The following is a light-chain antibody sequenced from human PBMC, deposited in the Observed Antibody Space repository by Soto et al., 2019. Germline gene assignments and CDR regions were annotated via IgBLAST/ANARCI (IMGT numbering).Light chain of an antibody. CDR1: QSITIW. V-gene: IGKV1-5*03. Sequence: DIQMTQSPSTRSASVGDGVTITCRASQSITIWLAWYQQKPGKAPNLLIYKASILESGVPSRFSGSGSGTEFTLTINSLQPDDCATYYCQQYSSYSWTFGQGTKVEIK. CDR2: KAS. J-gene: IGKJ1*01. CDR3: QQYSSYSWT.